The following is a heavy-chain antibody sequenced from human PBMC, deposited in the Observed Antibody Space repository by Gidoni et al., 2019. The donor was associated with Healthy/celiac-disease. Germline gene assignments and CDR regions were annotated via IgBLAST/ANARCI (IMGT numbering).Heavy chain of an antibody. D-gene: IGHD4-17*01. CDR1: GGSISSYY. CDR2: SYYSGST. J-gene: IGHJ5*02. Sequence: QVQLQESGPGLVNPSETLSLTCTASGGSISSYYWSWIRQPLGKGLEWIGYSYYSGSTNYNPSLKRRVTISVDTSKNQFSLKLSSVTAADTAVYYCARTSVEEDWFDPWGQGTLVTVSS. V-gene: IGHV4-59*08. CDR3: ARTSVEEDWFDP.